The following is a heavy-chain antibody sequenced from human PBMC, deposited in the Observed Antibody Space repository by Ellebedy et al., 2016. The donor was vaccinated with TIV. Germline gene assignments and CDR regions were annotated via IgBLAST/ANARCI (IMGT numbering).Heavy chain of an antibody. CDR2: IDPSNGGT. V-gene: IGHV1-46*01. CDR3: ARYHSSGDDY. Sequence: ASVKVSCXASGYSLSRYYINWMRQAPGRGLEWMGVIDPSNGGTSYSQKFQGRLLVTTDTSTSTVYMDLSSLRFDDTAMYYCARYHSSGDDYWGQGTLVTVSS. J-gene: IGHJ4*02. CDR1: GYSLSRYY. D-gene: IGHD3-22*01.